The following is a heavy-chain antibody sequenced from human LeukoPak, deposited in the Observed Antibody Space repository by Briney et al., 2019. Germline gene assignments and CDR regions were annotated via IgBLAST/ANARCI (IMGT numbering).Heavy chain of an antibody. J-gene: IGHJ6*03. CDR1: GFTFDDYG. Sequence: GGSLRLSCAASGFTFDDYGMSWVRQAPGKGLEWVSAIKWNGGSTGYADSVKGRFTISRDNAKNSLYLQMNSLRAEDTAVYYCARGPNTDYGRRYYYYMDVWGKGTTVTVSS. D-gene: IGHD4-17*01. CDR2: IKWNGGST. V-gene: IGHV3-20*04. CDR3: ARGPNTDYGRRYYYYMDV.